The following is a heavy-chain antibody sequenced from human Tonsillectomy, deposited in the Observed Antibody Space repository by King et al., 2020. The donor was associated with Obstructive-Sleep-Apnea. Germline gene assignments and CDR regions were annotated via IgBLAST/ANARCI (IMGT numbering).Heavy chain of an antibody. V-gene: IGHV1-69*01. Sequence: QLVQSGAEVKKPGSSVKVSCKASGGTFSSYSISWVRQAPGQGLEWMGGINPIFGSANYAQKFQGKVTITADESTSTAYLELSSLRSEDTAVYYCAADYYDSSGTDYWGQGTLVTVSS. CDR3: AADYYDSSGTDY. CDR2: INPIFGSA. D-gene: IGHD3-22*01. J-gene: IGHJ4*02. CDR1: GGTFSSYS.